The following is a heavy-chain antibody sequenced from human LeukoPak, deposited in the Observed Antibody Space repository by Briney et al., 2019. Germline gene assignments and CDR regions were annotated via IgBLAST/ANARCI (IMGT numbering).Heavy chain of an antibody. V-gene: IGHV1-18*04. D-gene: IGHD6-19*01. CDR1: GYTLINHA. Sequence: GASVKVSCKGSGYTLINHAFSWVRQAPGQGLEWMGWISADNGNTNHAQKFQGRVSLTTDTSTSTAYMELRSLRSDDTAVYYCARIKRGIAVAENWFDPWGQGTLVTVSS. CDR3: ARIKRGIAVAENWFDP. CDR2: ISADNGNT. J-gene: IGHJ5*02.